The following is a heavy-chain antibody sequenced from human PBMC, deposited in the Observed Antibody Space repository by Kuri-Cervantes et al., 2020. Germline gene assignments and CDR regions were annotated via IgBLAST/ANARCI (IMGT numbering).Heavy chain of an antibody. CDR1: GYTFTGYY. Sequence: ASVKVSCKSSGYTFTGYYMQWVRQAPGQGLEWMGWISAYNGNTNYAQKLQGRVTMTTDTSTSTAYMELRSLRSDDTAVYYCARMIAYGSGSRFREDVWGQGTTVTVSS. CDR2: ISAYNGNT. J-gene: IGHJ6*02. V-gene: IGHV1-18*04. CDR3: ARMIAYGSGSRFREDV. D-gene: IGHD3-10*01.